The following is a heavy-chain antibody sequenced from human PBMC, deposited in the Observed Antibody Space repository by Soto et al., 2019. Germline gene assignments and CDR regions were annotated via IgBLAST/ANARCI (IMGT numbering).Heavy chain of an antibody. J-gene: IGHJ4*02. CDR3: ARVGVYYYDSSGYPAFDY. Sequence: PSETQSRPYAVSGGKIRGSNLSSWVRKPPGKGVEWIGEIYHSGSTNYNSSLKSRVTISVDKSKNQFSLKLSSVTAADTAVYYCARVGVYYYDSSGYPAFDYWGQGTLVTFFS. V-gene: IGHV4-4*02. CDR1: GGKIRGSNL. D-gene: IGHD3-22*01. CDR2: IYHSGST.